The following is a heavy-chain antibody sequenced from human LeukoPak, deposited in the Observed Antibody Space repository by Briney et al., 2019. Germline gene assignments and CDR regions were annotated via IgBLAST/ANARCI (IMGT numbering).Heavy chain of an antibody. D-gene: IGHD2-2*01. J-gene: IGHJ4*02. V-gene: IGHV3-30*02. CDR3: AKGDPYCSSTSCFGSMKY. CDR2: IRYDRSNE. CDR1: GLTFRTYG. Sequence: GGSLRLSCAASGLTFRTYGMDWVRQAPGKGLEWVAFIRYDRSNEYYADSVRGRFTISRDDSKNTLYLQMDSVRAEDSAVYYCAKGDPYCSSTSCFGSMKYWGQGTLVTVSS.